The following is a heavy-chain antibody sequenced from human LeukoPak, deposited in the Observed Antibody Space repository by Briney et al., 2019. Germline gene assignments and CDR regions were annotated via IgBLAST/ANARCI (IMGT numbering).Heavy chain of an antibody. CDR3: ARDKGWSGYYRTSNYYYYGMDV. CDR1: GFTFSSYA. D-gene: IGHD3-3*01. CDR2: MSYDGSNK. J-gene: IGHJ6*02. V-gene: IGHV3-30-3*01. Sequence: PGGSLRLSCAASGFTFSSYAMHWVRQAPGKGLEWVAVMSYDGSNKYYADSVKGRFTISRDNSKNTLYLQMNSLRAEDTAVYYCARDKGWSGYYRTSNYYYYGMDVWGQGTTVTVSS.